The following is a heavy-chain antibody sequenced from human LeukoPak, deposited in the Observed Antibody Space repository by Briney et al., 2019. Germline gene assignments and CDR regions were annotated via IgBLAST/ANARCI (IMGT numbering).Heavy chain of an antibody. J-gene: IGHJ4*02. D-gene: IGHD3-22*01. CDR3: AKDIAYHYDSSGPLFDN. Sequence: GGSLRLSCAASGFTFSDHPLHWVRQAPGKGLEWVTLISYDGSSKYYADSVKGRFTISRDNSKSTLYLQMNGLRVEDTAVYYCAKDIAYHYDSSGPLFDNWGQGTLVTVSS. V-gene: IGHV3-30-3*01. CDR2: ISYDGSSK. CDR1: GFTFSDHP.